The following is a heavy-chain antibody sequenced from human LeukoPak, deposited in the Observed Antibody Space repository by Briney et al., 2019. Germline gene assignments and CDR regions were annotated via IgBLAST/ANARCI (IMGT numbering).Heavy chain of an antibody. CDR1: EFTFSSYA. J-gene: IGHJ4*02. D-gene: IGHD6-13*01. V-gene: IGHV3-30-3*01. CDR2: ISYDGSNK. CDR3: ARDGSSCPFDY. Sequence: GRSLRLSCAVSEFTFSSYAMHWVRQAPGKGLEWVAVISYDGSNKYYADSVKGRFTISRDNSKNTLYLQMNSLRAEDTAVYYCARDGSSCPFDYWGQGTLVTVSS.